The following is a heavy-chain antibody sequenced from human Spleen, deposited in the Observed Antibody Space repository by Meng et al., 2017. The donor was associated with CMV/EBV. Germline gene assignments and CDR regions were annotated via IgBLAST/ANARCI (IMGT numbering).Heavy chain of an antibody. Sequence: GESLKISCAASGFTFTTSGMQWVRQAPGKGLEWLAYIRYDGTNQYYADSVKGRLSISRDNSKNTLYLQMNRLRAEDTAVYYCAIRGGILTGYAFDHWGQGTLVTVSS. CDR3: AIRGGILTGYAFDH. D-gene: IGHD3-9*01. V-gene: IGHV3-30*02. CDR2: IRYDGTNQ. J-gene: IGHJ4*02. CDR1: GFTFTTSG.